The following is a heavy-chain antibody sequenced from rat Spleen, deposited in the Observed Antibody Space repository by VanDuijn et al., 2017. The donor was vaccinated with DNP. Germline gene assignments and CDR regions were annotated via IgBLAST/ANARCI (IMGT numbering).Heavy chain of an antibody. CDR3: ASLWYSSPLY. V-gene: IGHV2-27*01. Sequence: QVQLKESGPGLVQPSQTLSLTCTVSGFSLTSYHVHWVRQPPGKGLEWMGRIQSGGSTDYNSALKSLLSISRDTSKSQVFLKMNSVQTEDTAMCFCASLWYSSPLYWGQGVMVTVSS. J-gene: IGHJ2*01. CDR2: IQSGGST. D-gene: IGHD1-2*01. CDR1: GFSLTSYH.